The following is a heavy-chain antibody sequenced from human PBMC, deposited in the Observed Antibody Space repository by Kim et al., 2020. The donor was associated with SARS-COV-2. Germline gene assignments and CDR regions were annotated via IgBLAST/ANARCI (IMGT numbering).Heavy chain of an antibody. CDR2: ISYDGSNK. CDR3: AKDVSPAAGVFDI. Sequence: GGSLRLSCAASGFTFSSYGMHWVRQAPGKGLEWVAVISYDGSNKYYADSVKGRFTISRDNSKNTLYLQMNSLRAEDTAVYYCAKDVSPAAGVFDIWGQGTMVTVSS. CDR1: GFTFSSYG. V-gene: IGHV3-30*18. D-gene: IGHD6-13*01. J-gene: IGHJ3*02.